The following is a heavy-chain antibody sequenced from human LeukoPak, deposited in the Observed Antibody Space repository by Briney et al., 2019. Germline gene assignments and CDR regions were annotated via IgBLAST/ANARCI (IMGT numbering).Heavy chain of an antibody. J-gene: IGHJ4*02. CDR1: GFTFSSYG. D-gene: IGHD5/OR15-5a*01. CDR3: ARGSVVGQYYFDY. Sequence: PAGTLSLTCAASGFTFSSYGMHWVRQAPGKELEWGAFTRYDGSNKYYADPVKVRFTIYRSNAKNSLYLQMNRLRAEDTAVYYCARGSVVGQYYFDYWGQGTLVTVSS. V-gene: IGHV3-30*02. CDR2: TRYDGSNK.